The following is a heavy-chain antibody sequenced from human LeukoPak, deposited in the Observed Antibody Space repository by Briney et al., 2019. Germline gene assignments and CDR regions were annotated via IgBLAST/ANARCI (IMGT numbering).Heavy chain of an antibody. CDR3: ANDLGWIQLNLG. Sequence: GGSLRLSCAASGFTFSSDAMSWVRQAPGQGLEWVSGISGHGDITYYADSVKGRFTISRDNSRNTVYLQMNSRRAEDTAVYYCANDLGWIQLNLGRGQGTLVTVSS. CDR1: GFTFSSDA. J-gene: IGHJ4*02. V-gene: IGHV3-23*01. CDR2: ISGHGDIT. D-gene: IGHD5-18*01.